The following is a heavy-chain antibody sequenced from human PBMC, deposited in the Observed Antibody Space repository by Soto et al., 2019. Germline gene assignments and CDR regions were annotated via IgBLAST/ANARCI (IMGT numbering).Heavy chain of an antibody. J-gene: IGHJ4*01. Sequence: SETLSLPCTVSCGSINDFHRTWIRQPPGKGLGSVGYIYYTGSTNYNPYLQSRVTISVDPSKTQLSPHLRSVTTADTAVYYCARLGGVAARTVDYWGHGTGVTV. V-gene: IGHV4-59*01. CDR2: IYYTGST. CDR3: ARLGGVAARTVDY. CDR1: CGSINDFH. D-gene: IGHD6-6*01.